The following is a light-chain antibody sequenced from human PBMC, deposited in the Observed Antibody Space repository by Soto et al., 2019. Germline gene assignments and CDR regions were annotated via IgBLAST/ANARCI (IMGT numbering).Light chain of an antibody. CDR3: QQYDKAPLT. Sequence: IALTHSPGTVSLSPGERATLSCRPSQIVSDNYLAWYQQKPGQAPRLVVYGASSRATGVPDRFSASGSGTDFTLTISRLEPEDFAVYYCQQYDKAPLTFGQGTKVDI. V-gene: IGKV3-20*01. CDR1: QIVSDNY. J-gene: IGKJ1*01. CDR2: GAS.